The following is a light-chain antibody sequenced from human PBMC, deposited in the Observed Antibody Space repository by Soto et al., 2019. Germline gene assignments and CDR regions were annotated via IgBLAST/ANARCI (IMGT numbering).Light chain of an antibody. CDR3: QSYDSTSWV. V-gene: IGLV1-40*01. Sequence: QSVLTQPPSVSGAPGQRVTISCTGSSSNIGAGYDVHWYQQLPGTAPKLLIYGNSNRPSGVPDRFSGSKSGTSASLAITGLQAEDEADYYCQSYDSTSWVFVGGTQLTVL. CDR2: GNS. J-gene: IGLJ3*02. CDR1: SSNIGAGYD.